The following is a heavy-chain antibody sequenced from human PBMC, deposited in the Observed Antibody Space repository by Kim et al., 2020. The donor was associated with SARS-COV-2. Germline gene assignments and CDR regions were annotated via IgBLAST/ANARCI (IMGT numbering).Heavy chain of an antibody. V-gene: IGHV4-34*01. J-gene: IGHJ6*02. CDR2: INHSVTT. CDR3: PRGGGSHYCGSGSSYNVRGTPYYYGMDV. Sequence: SETLSLTCAVYGGSFSGYYWSWIRQPPGKGLEWIGEINHSVTTNSNPSLKSRVTISVATSKNQFSLKLSSVTAADTAVYSCPRGGGSHYCGSGSSYNVRGTPYYYGMDVWGQGTTVTASS. D-gene: IGHD3-10*01. CDR1: GGSFSGYY.